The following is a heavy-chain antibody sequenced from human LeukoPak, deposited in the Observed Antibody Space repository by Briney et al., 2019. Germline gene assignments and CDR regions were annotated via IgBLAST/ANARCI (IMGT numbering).Heavy chain of an antibody. J-gene: IGHJ6*03. CDR1: GDSVSSNSAA. D-gene: IGHD6-6*01. V-gene: IGHV6-1*01. CDR3: ARGRPPGGYSSSSTHYYYYYMDV. CDR2: TYYRSKWYN. Sequence: SQTLSLTCAISGDSVSSNSAAWNWIRQSPSRGLELLGRTYYRSKWYNDYAVSVKSRITINPDTSKNQFSLQLNSVTPEDPAVYYLARGRPPGGYSSSSTHYYYYYMDVWGKGTTVTVSS.